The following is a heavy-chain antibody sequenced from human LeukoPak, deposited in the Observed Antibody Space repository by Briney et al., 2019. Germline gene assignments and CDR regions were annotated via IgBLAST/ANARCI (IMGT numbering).Heavy chain of an antibody. J-gene: IGHJ4*02. CDR1: GGSISSYY. CDR3: VRDRAGTPHQPDPFEY. Sequence: SETLSLTCTVSGGSISSYYWSWIRQPPGKGLEWIGYIYYSGSTNYNPSLKSRVTISVDTSKNQFSLKLSSVTAAGTAVYYCVRDRAGTPHQPDPFEYWGQGTLVAVSS. CDR2: IYYSGST. V-gene: IGHV4-59*12.